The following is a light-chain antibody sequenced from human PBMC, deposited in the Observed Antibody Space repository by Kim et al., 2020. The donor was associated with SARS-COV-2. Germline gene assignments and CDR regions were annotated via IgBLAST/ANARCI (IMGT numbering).Light chain of an antibody. Sequence: AAVGYRVTIPCQASRDIGNNLNGYQQKPGKAPKVLIYDASNVQTGVPSRFSGTGSGTDFTFIITSLQPEDVATYYCQQFDNLSLTFGGGTKVDIK. CDR3: QQFDNLSLT. CDR2: DAS. CDR1: RDIGNN. V-gene: IGKV1-33*01. J-gene: IGKJ4*01.